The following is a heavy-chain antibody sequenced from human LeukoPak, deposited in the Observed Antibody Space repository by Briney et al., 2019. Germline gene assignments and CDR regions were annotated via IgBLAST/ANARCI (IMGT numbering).Heavy chain of an antibody. D-gene: IGHD6-13*01. CDR3: AKDTDGAAAGTTWGH. CDR2: ISWNSGSI. Sequence: GGSLRLSCAASGFTFDDYAMHWVRQAPGKGLEWVSGISWNSGSIGYADSVKGRFTISRDNAKNSLYLQMNSLRADDTALYYCAKDTDGAAAGTTWGHWGQGTLVTVSS. V-gene: IGHV3-9*01. J-gene: IGHJ4*02. CDR1: GFTFDDYA.